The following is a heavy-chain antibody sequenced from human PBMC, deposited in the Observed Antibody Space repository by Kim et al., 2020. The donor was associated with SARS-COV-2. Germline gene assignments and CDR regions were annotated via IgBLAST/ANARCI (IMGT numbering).Heavy chain of an antibody. J-gene: IGHJ6*02. Sequence: GGSLRLSCAASGFTFSSYDMHWVRQATGKGLEWVSAIGTAGDTYYPGSVKGRFTISRENAKNSLYLQMNSLRAGDTAVYYCARDRIVGATGGGYYYYGMDVWGQGTTVTVSS. CDR3: ARDRIVGATGGGYYYYGMDV. D-gene: IGHD1-26*01. CDR2: IGTAGDT. CDR1: GFTFSSYD. V-gene: IGHV3-13*01.